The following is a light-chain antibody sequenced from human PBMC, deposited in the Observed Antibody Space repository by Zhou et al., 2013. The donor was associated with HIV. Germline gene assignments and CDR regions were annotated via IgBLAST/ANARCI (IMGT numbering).Light chain of an antibody. CDR1: SSDVGNYNL. Sequence: QSVLTQPASVSGSPGQSITISCTGTSSDVGNYNLVSWYQQYPGKAPKLIIFEVTKWPSGVSDRFSGSKSGSTASLTISGLQAEDEAEYFCSSYAGSSTVVFGGGTKVTVL. CDR2: EVT. CDR3: SSYAGSSTVV. J-gene: IGLJ3*02. V-gene: IGLV2-23*02.